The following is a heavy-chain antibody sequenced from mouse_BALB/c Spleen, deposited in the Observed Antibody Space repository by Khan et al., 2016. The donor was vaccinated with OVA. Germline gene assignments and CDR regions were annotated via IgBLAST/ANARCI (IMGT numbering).Heavy chain of an antibody. CDR2: ISYSGTT. J-gene: IGHJ4*01. CDR1: GYSITSDYA. Sequence: EVQLQESGPGLVKPSQSLSLTCTVTGYSITSDYAWNWIRQFPGNKLEWMGYISYSGTTSYNPSLKSRISITRDTSKNQFFLQLNSVTSEDTATDYCSRQKYYGYAIDYWGQGTSVTVSS. V-gene: IGHV3-2*02. D-gene: IGHD1-1*01. CDR3: SRQKYYGYAIDY.